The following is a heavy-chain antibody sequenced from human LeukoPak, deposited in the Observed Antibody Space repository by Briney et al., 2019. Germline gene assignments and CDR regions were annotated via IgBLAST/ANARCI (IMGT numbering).Heavy chain of an antibody. CDR2: FDLVHGDT. J-gene: IGHJ4*02. CDR1: GYRFTELS. CDR3: ARVMYSSSSYFDY. V-gene: IGHV1-24*01. Sequence: ASVTVSCKVSGYRFTELSRHWVRQAPGKGLEWLGGFDLVHGDTIYAQKFQGRVTMTRDMSTSTVYMELSSLRSEDTAVYYCARVMYSSSSYFDYWGQGTLVTVSS. D-gene: IGHD6-13*01.